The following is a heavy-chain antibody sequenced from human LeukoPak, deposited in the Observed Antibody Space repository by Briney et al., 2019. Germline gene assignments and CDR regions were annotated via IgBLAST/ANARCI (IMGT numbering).Heavy chain of an antibody. CDR1: GFTFSSYA. CDR2: ISGSGGST. J-gene: IGHJ4*02. Sequence: GGSQRLSCETSGFTFSSYAMSWVRQAPGKGLEWVSAISGSGGSTYYADSVKGRFTISRDNSKNTLYLQMNSLRAEDTAVYYCARATGIAAVYWGQGTLVTVSS. D-gene: IGHD6-13*01. CDR3: ARATGIAAVY. V-gene: IGHV3-23*01.